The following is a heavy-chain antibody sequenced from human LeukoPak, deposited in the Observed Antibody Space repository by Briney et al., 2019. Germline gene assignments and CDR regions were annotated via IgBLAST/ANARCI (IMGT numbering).Heavy chain of an antibody. CDR2: IRYDGSNK. J-gene: IGHJ6*03. CDR1: GFTFSSYG. CDR3: AKDYNYRVYYYYYMDV. Sequence: PGGSLRLSCAASGFTFSSYGMHWVRQAPGKGLEWVAFIRYDGSNKYYADSVKGRFTISRDNSKNTLYLQMNSLRAEDTAVYYCAKDYNYRVYYYYYMDVWGKGITVTVSS. D-gene: IGHD3-22*01. V-gene: IGHV3-30*02.